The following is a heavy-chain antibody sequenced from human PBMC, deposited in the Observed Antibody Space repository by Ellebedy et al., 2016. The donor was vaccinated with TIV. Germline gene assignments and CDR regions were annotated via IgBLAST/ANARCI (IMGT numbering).Heavy chain of an antibody. J-gene: IGHJ6*02. CDR1: GVSFSGYY. V-gene: IGHV4-34*01. Sequence: MPSETLSLTCAVYGVSFSGYYWSRIRQPPGKGLEWIGEINHSGSTNYNPSLKSRVTISVNTSKNQFSLKLSSVTAADTAVYYCARGPGRVLTGYYKRYYGMDVWGQGTTVTVSS. CDR2: INHSGST. CDR3: ARGPGRVLTGYYKRYYGMDV. D-gene: IGHD3-9*01.